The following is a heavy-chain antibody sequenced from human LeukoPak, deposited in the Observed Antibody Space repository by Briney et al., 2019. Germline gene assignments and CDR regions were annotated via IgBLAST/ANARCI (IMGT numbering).Heavy chain of an antibody. D-gene: IGHD6-19*01. CDR2: INPSGGST. CDR1: GYTFTSYY. J-gene: IGHJ4*02. Sequence: ASVKVSCKASGYTFTSYYMHWVRQAPGQGLEWMGLINPSGGSTSYAQKFQGRVTMTRDTSTSTVYMELSSLRSEDTAVYYCARDLDSSGGGHYFDYWGQGTLVTVSS. V-gene: IGHV1-46*01. CDR3: ARDLDSSGGGHYFDY.